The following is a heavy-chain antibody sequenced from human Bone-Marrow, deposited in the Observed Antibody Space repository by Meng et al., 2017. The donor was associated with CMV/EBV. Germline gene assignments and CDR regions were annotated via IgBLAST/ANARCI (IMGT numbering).Heavy chain of an antibody. J-gene: IGHJ4*02. Sequence: TFTSYYMHWVRQAPGQGLEWMGIINPSGGSTSYAQKFQGRVTMTRDTSTSTVYMELSSLRSEDTAVYYCARESGDTIFGVVIPGDYWGQGTLVTVSS. D-gene: IGHD3-3*01. V-gene: IGHV1-46*01. CDR3: ARESGDTIFGVVIPGDY. CDR1: TFTSYY. CDR2: INPSGGST.